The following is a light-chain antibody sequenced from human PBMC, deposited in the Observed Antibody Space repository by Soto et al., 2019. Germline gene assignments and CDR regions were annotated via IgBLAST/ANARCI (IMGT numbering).Light chain of an antibody. CDR2: GAS. V-gene: IGKV3-20*01. CDR3: QQYGSS. Sequence: EIELTQSPGTLSLSPGERATLSCRASQTVNSAYLAWYQQKPGQAPRLLIYGASSRATGIPDRFSGSGSGTDFTLTISRLEPEDFAVYYCQQYGSSFGQGTRLEIK. J-gene: IGKJ5*01. CDR1: QTVNSAY.